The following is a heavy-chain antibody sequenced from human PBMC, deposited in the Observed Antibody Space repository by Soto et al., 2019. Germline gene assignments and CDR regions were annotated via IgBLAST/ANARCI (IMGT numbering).Heavy chain of an antibody. V-gene: IGHV4-31*03. CDR1: GGSISSGGYY. Sequence: PSETLSLTCTVSGGSISSGGYYWSWIRQHPGKGLEWIGYIYYSGSTYYNPSLKSRVTISVDTSKNQFSLKLSSVTAADTAVYYCAKDLREMAKNTPDYCGQGTLVTVSS. D-gene: IGHD5-12*01. CDR2: IYYSGST. J-gene: IGHJ4*02. CDR3: AKDLREMAKNTPDY.